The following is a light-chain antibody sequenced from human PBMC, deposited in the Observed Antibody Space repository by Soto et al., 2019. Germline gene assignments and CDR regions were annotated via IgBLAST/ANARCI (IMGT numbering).Light chain of an antibody. J-gene: IGKJ2*01. Sequence: DIQMTQSPSSLSASVGDRVTITCRASQSFNTYLNWYQKRQGKAPKLLIYAATSLQSGVPPRFSGSGSVTDFNLTISVLQPEDFATYYCQQSHNTPYTFGLGTMLEFK. CDR1: QSFNTY. CDR2: AAT. V-gene: IGKV1-39*01. CDR3: QQSHNTPYT.